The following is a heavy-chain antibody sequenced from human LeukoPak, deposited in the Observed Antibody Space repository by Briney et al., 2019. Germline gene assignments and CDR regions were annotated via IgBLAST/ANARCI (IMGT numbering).Heavy chain of an antibody. V-gene: IGHV3-23*01. CDR1: GLVFSNYA. CDR3: AKAGRYCSGGSCYHDPNWFDP. J-gene: IGHJ5*02. CDR2: ITRSGDTT. D-gene: IGHD2-15*01. Sequence: PGGSLRLSCAASGLVFSNYAMSWIRLSRGKGLEWITAITRSGDTTHYADSVKGRFTISRDNSKNTLYLQMNSLRAEDTAVYYCAKAGRYCSGGSCYHDPNWFDPWGQGTLVTVSS.